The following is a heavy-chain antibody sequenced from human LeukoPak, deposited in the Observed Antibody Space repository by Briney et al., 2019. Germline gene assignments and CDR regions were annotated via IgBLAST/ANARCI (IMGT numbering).Heavy chain of an antibody. V-gene: IGHV1-2*02. Sequence: ASVKVSCKASGYTFTGYYMHWVRQAPGQGLEWMGWINPNSGGTNYAQKFQGRVTMTRDTSISTAYMELSRLRSDDTAVYYCARAPYYDFWSGYYPTSYYFDFWGQGTLVTVSS. CDR3: ARAPYYDFWSGYYPTSYYFDF. J-gene: IGHJ4*02. D-gene: IGHD3-3*01. CDR1: GYTFTGYY. CDR2: INPNSGGT.